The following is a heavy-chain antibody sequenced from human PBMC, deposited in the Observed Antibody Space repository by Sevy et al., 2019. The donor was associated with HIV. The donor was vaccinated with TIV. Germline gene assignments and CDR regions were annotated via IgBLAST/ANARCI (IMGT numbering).Heavy chain of an antibody. J-gene: IGHJ5*02. D-gene: IGHD3-3*01. CDR1: GFTFSSYV. V-gene: IGHV3-23*01. CDR2: ISGSGGST. Sequence: GGSLRLSCAASGFTFSSYVMSWVRQAPGKGLEWVSAISGSGGSTYYADSVKGRFTISRDNSKNTLYLQMNSLRAEDTAVYYCAKGYDFWSGSNWFDPWGQGTLVTVSS. CDR3: AKGYDFWSGSNWFDP.